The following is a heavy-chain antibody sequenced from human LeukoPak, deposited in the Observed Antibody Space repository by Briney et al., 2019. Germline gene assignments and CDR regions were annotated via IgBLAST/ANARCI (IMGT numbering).Heavy chain of an antibody. CDR2: IKQDGSEK. V-gene: IGHV3-7*03. J-gene: IGHJ6*02. CDR1: GFTFSSYW. CDR3: ARGQRGAYYYGMDV. Sequence: GGSLRLSCAASGFTFSSYWMSWVRQAPGKGLEWVANIKQDGSEKYYVDSVKGRITISRDNAKNSLYLQMNSLRAEDTAVYYCARGQRGAYYYGMDVWGQGTTVTVTS. D-gene: IGHD5-18*01.